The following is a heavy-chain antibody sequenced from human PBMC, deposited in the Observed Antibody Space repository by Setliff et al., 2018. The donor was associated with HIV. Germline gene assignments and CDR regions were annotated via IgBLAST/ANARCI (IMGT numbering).Heavy chain of an antibody. J-gene: IGHJ4*02. Sequence: GESLKISCQASGYTFTNHWIGWVRQMPGEGLEWMAIIYPGDSDVRYNPSFQGQVTVSVDKSINTAYLQWSSLKASDTATYYCAREHRLCSGERCVLPDYWGQGTLVNVSS. D-gene: IGHD2-15*01. CDR2: IYPGDSDV. CDR1: GYTFTNHW. V-gene: IGHV5-51*01. CDR3: AREHRLCSGERCVLPDY.